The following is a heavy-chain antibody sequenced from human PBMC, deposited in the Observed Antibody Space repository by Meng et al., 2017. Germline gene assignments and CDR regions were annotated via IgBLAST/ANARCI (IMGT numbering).Heavy chain of an antibody. J-gene: IGHJ3*02. CDR2: IRSKAYGGTT. CDR1: GFTFGDYA. D-gene: IGHD2-21*02. V-gene: IGHV3-49*03. Sequence: GGSLRLSCTASGFTFGDYAMSWFRQAPGKGLEWVGFIRSKAYGGTTEYAASVKGRFTISRDDSKSIAYLQMNSLKTEDTAVYYCTRDRTYCGGDCYSPNAFDIWGQETMVTVSS. CDR3: TRDRTYCGGDCYSPNAFDI.